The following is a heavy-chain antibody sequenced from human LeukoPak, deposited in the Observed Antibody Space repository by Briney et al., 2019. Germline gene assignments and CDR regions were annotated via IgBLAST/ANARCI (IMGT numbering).Heavy chain of an antibody. D-gene: IGHD3-10*01. CDR2: ISVYNGKT. V-gene: IGHV1-18*01. J-gene: IGHJ3*01. Sequence: ASVKVSCKASGGTFSSYAISWVRQAPGQGLEWMGWISVYNGKTNAQKFQGRVTMTTDTSTSTAYMELRSLRSDDTAVYYCARELFGAFDFWGQGTMVTVSS. CDR1: GGTFSSYA. CDR3: ARELFGAFDF.